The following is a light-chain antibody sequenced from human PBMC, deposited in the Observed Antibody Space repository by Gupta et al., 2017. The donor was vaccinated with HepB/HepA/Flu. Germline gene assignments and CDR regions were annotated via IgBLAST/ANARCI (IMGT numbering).Light chain of an antibody. CDR2: DVS. CDR3: SSYTSSDTLV. CDR1: SRDVGTYNF. Sequence: QSALTQPASVSGSPGQSITISCAGTSRDVGTYNFVSWYQQHPGKAPKLMIYDVSNRPSGVSNRFSGSKSGNTASLTISGLQAEDEADYYCSSYTSSDTLVFGGGTKLTVL. V-gene: IGLV2-14*01. J-gene: IGLJ2*01.